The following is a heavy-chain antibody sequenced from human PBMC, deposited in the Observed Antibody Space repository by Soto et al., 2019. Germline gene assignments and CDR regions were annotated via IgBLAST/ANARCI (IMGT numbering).Heavy chain of an antibody. CDR3: ARQGIVVVPATSLYYWFDP. CDR1: GYRFASYW. Sequence: PGGSLRISWKGSGYRFASYWIGWVRQRPGKGLEWMGIIYPGDSDTRYSPSFQGQVTISADKSISTAYLQWSSLKASDTAMYYCARQGIVVVPATSLYYWFDPWGQGTLVTVSS. V-gene: IGHV5-51*01. CDR2: IYPGDSDT. D-gene: IGHD2-2*01. J-gene: IGHJ5*02.